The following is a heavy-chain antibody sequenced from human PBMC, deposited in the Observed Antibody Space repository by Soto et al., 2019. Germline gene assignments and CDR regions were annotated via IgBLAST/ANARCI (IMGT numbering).Heavy chain of an antibody. Sequence: EVQLVESGGGLVQPGRSLRLSCAASGFTFDDYAMHWVRQAPGKGLEWVSGISWNSGSIGYADSVKGRFTISRDNAKNSLYLQMNSLRAEDTALYYCAKEGGLSGYDTNAFDIWGQGTMVTVSS. CDR1: GFTFDDYA. J-gene: IGHJ3*02. CDR2: ISWNSGSI. V-gene: IGHV3-9*01. CDR3: AKEGGLSGYDTNAFDI. D-gene: IGHD5-12*01.